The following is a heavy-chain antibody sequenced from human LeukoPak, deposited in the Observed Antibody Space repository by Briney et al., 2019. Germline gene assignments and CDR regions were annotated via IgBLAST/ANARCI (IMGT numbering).Heavy chain of an antibody. J-gene: IGHJ3*02. D-gene: IGHD2-21*01. CDR1: GFTFSSYW. V-gene: IGHV3-7*01. Sequence: GGTLRLSCAASGFTFSSYWMSWVRQAPGKGLEWVANIKQDGSEKYYVDSVKGRFTISRDNAKNSLYLQMNSLRAEDTAVYYCARDGLFPAFDAFDIWGQGTTVTVSS. CDR2: IKQDGSEK. CDR3: ARDGLFPAFDAFDI.